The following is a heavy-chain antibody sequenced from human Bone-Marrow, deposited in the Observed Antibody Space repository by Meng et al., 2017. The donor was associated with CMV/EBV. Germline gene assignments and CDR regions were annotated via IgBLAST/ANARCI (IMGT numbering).Heavy chain of an antibody. CDR3: TTSSYYDFWSGYLTSGWFDP. D-gene: IGHD3-3*01. J-gene: IGHJ5*02. V-gene: IGHV3-15*01. Sequence: GGFLRLSCVASGFTFTNAWMSWVRQAPGKGLEWVGRIRSKTDGGTPDYAAPVKGRFTISRDDSKNTLYLQMNSLKTEDTAVYYCTTSSYYDFWSGYLTSGWFDPWGQGTLVTVSS. CDR2: IRSKTDGGTP. CDR1: GFTFTNAW.